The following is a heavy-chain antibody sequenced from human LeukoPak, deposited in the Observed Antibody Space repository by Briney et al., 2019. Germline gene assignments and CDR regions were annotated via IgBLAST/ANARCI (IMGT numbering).Heavy chain of an antibody. CDR1: GDSVSSYY. V-gene: IGHV4-59*08. CDR2: IHYSGST. D-gene: IGHD2-15*01. J-gene: IGHJ1*01. CDR3: ANSPRGTEYFHH. Sequence: SETLSLTCTVSGDSVSSYYWSWIRQPPGKGLEWIGYIHYSGSTNYNPSLKSRVTISEDTSKNQFSLKMSSVTAADTAVYYCANSPRGTEYFHHWGQGTLVTVSS.